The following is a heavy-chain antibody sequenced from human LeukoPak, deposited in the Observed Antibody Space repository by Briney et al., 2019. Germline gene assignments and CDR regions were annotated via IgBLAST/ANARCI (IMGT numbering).Heavy chain of an antibody. CDR1: GFTFGDYA. CDR3: TRATYVDTAMVMGY. Sequence: GGSLSLSCTASGFTFGDYAMSWFRKAPGKGLEWVGFIRSKAYGGTTEYAASVKGRFTISRDDSKSIAYLQMNSLKTEDTAVYYCTRATYVDTAMVMGYWGQGTLVTVSS. CDR2: IRSKAYGGTT. D-gene: IGHD5-18*01. V-gene: IGHV3-49*03. J-gene: IGHJ4*02.